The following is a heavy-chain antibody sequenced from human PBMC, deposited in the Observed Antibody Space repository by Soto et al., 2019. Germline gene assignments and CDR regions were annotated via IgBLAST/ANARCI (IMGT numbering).Heavy chain of an antibody. CDR1: GYTFTGYW. CDR3: ARHLEVTFHGRDTFWYSMDV. V-gene: IGHV5-51*01. Sequence: EVQLVQSGAEVKKPGESLKISCKASGYTFTGYWIGWVRQMPGKGLGWMGIIYPRDSETKYSPSFSCHVTISADTAISTAYLQWAGLKASDTARYYCARHLEVTFHGRDTFWYSMDVWGQGTPVSVSS. D-gene: IGHD2-21*02. J-gene: IGHJ6*02. CDR2: IYPRDSET.